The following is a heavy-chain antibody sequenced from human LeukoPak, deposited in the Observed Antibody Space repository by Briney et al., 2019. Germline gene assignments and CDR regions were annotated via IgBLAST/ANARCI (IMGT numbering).Heavy chain of an antibody. D-gene: IGHD6-19*01. J-gene: IGHJ4*02. Sequence: ASVKVSCKASGYTFTSYAMHWVRQAAGQRLEWMGWVNAGNGNTKYSQKFQGRVTITRDTSASTAYMELSSLRAEDTAVYYCARVTGSSGQDYWGQGTLVTISS. CDR3: ARVTGSSGQDY. CDR1: GYTFTSYA. CDR2: VNAGNGNT. V-gene: IGHV1-3*01.